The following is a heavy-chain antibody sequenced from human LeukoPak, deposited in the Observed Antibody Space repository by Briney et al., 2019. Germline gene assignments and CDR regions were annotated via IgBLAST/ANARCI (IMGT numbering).Heavy chain of an antibody. CDR1: GFTFSSYV. D-gene: IGHD5-12*01. J-gene: IGHJ2*01. CDR2: ISSNGGST. CDR3: ARVSGYDYWYFDH. Sequence: GGSLRLSCAASGFTFSSYVMHWVRQAPGKGLEYVSAISSNGGSTYYTNSVKGRFNISRDNFKKTLYLQMGSLRAEDMAVYYCARVSGYDYWYFDHWGRGTLVTVSS. V-gene: IGHV3-64*01.